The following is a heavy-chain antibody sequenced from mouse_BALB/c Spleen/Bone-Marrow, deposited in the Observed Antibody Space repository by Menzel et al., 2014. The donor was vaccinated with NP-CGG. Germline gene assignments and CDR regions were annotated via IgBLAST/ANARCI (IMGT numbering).Heavy chain of an antibody. CDR3: ARGIGYDAWFVY. CDR2: ISSGSSTL. D-gene: IGHD2-2*01. J-gene: IGHJ3*01. Sequence: EVQVVESGGGLVQPGGSRKLSCAAPGFTFSSIGMHWVRQAPEKGLEWVAYISSGSSTLYYADTVKGRFTISRDNPKNTLFLQMTSLRSEDAAMYYCARGIGYDAWFVYWGQGTLVTVSA. CDR1: GFTFSSIG. V-gene: IGHV5-17*02.